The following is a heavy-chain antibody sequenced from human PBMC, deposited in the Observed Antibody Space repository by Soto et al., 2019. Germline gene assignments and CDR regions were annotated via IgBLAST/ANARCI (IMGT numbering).Heavy chain of an antibody. J-gene: IGHJ6*02. CDR1: GGTFSSYA. V-gene: IGHV1-69*01. CDR3: AGPTYYDILTGYPIPYGMDV. CDR2: IIPIFGTA. D-gene: IGHD3-9*01. Sequence: QVQLVQSGAEVKKPGSSVKVSCKASGGTFSSYAISWVRQAPGQGLEWMGGIIPIFGTANYAQKFQGRVTITADESTSTAYMELSSLSSEDTAVYYCAGPTYYDILTGYPIPYGMDVWGQGTTVTVSS.